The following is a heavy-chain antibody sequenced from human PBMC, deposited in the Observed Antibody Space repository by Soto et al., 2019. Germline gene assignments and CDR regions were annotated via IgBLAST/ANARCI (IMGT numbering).Heavy chain of an antibody. Sequence: ASVKVSCQASGCTFTSYYMHWVRQAPGQGLEWMGIINPSGGSTSYAQKFQGRVTMTRDTSTSTVYMELSTLRSEDTAVYYCARDLGWGTMVRGVITTTTDYYGMDVWGQGTTVNRLL. CDR3: ARDLGWGTMVRGVITTTTDYYGMDV. CDR1: GCTFTSYY. CDR2: INPSGGST. D-gene: IGHD3-10*01. V-gene: IGHV1-46*03. J-gene: IGHJ6*02.